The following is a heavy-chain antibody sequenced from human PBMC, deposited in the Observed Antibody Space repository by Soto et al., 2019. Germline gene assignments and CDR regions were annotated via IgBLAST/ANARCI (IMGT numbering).Heavy chain of an antibody. D-gene: IGHD6-6*01. Sequence: EVPLLESGGGLVQPGGSLTLSCAASGVTFSTNAMSWVRQAPGKGLEWVSAISGSGDYTYFAVYVKGRFTISRDNSKKTLYLQMNSLIAEDTAVYYCRQTTSSRPDFSYSMDVWGQGTTVTVSS. V-gene: IGHV3-23*01. CDR3: RQTTSSRPDFSYSMDV. CDR1: GVTFSTNA. J-gene: IGHJ6*03. CDR2: ISGSGDYT.